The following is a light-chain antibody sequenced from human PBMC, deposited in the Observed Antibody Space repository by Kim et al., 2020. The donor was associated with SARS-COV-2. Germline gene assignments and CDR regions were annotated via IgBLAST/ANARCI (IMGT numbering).Light chain of an antibody. Sequence: SPGERATLSCRAGQSVSSYLAWYQQKPGQAPRLLIYDASNRATGIPARFSGSGSGTDFTLTISILEPEDFAVYYWQQRSNWPPITFGQGTRLEIK. CDR3: QQRSNWPPIT. CDR1: QSVSSY. J-gene: IGKJ5*01. CDR2: DAS. V-gene: IGKV3-11*01.